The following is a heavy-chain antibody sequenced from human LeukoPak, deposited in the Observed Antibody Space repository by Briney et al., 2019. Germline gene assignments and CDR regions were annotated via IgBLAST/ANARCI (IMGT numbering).Heavy chain of an antibody. Sequence: ASVKVSCKASGYTFTTYGISWVRQAPGQGLEWMGWISAYNGKTNYAQKLQGRVTMTTDTSTSTAYVELRSLRSDDTAVYYCARGGWSSGWSGAFDIWGQGTTVTVSS. CDR3: ARGGWSSGWSGAFDI. J-gene: IGHJ3*02. V-gene: IGHV1-18*01. D-gene: IGHD6-19*01. CDR1: GYTFTTYG. CDR2: ISAYNGKT.